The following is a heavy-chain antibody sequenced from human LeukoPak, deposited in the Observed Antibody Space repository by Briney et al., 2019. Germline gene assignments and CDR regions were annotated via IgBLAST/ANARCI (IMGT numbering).Heavy chain of an antibody. CDR3: APGPLFDY. V-gene: IGHV3-9*01. CDR1: GFTFDDYA. CDR2: ISWNSGSI. J-gene: IGHJ4*02. Sequence: PGGSLRLSCAASGFTFDDYAMHWVRQAPGKGLEWVSGISWNSGSIGYADSVKGRFTISRDNAKNSLYLQMNSLRAEDTALYYCAPGPLFDYWGQGTLDTVSS.